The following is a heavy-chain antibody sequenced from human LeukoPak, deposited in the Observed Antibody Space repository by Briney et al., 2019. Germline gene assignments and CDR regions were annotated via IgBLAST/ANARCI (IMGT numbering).Heavy chain of an antibody. CDR2: IKQDGSEK. J-gene: IGHJ4*02. CDR1: GFNFSIYW. CDR3: AKVTGIAAGILDYYFDY. Sequence: AGGSLRLSCAVSGFNFSIYWMSWVRQAPGKGLEWVANIKQDGSEKYYVDSVKGRFTISRDNAKNSLYLQMNSLRAGDTAVYHCAKVTGIAAGILDYYFDYWGQGTLVTVSS. D-gene: IGHD6-13*01. V-gene: IGHV3-7*03.